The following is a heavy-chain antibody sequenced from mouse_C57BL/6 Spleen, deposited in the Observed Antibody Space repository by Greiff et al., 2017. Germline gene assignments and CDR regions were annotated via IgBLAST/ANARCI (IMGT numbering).Heavy chain of an antibody. CDR1: GYAFTNYV. D-gene: IGHD2-4*01. V-gene: IGHV1-54*01. CDR2: INPRSGGT. CDR3: ASCYDYGGYYFDY. J-gene: IGHJ2*01. Sequence: QVHVKQSGAELVRPGTSVKVSCKASGYAFTNYVIEWVKQRPGQGLEWIGGINPRSGGTNYNEKFKGKATLTADKSSSTAYMQLSSLTSEDAAVYFCASCYDYGGYYFDYWGQGTTLTVSS.